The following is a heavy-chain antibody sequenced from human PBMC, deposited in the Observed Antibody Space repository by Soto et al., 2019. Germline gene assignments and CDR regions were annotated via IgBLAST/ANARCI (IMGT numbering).Heavy chain of an antibody. J-gene: IGHJ6*02. CDR1: GFTFSSYA. V-gene: IGHV3-23*01. Sequence: LMXYCASSGFTFSSYAMSCVRQAPGKGLEWVSAISGSGGSTYYADSVKGRFTISRDNSKNTLYLQMNSLRAEDTAVYYCAKSLNSYYYYGVDVWGQGTTVTVSS. CDR3: AKSLNSYYYYGVDV. CDR2: ISGSGGST.